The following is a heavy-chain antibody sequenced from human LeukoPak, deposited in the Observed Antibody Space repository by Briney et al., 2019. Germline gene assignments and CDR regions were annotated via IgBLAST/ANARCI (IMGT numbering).Heavy chain of an antibody. CDR1: GYSISSGYY. J-gene: IGHJ5*02. CDR2: VYHVGTT. Sequence: SETLSLTCTVSGYSISSGYYWGWIRQPPGKGLEWIGVYHVGTTDYNPSLKSRVTISVDGSKNQMSLTLSSVAAEDTAVYYCAREAQWELLGGGFDPWGQGTLVTVSS. D-gene: IGHD1-26*01. CDR3: AREAQWELLGGGFDP. V-gene: IGHV4-38-2*02.